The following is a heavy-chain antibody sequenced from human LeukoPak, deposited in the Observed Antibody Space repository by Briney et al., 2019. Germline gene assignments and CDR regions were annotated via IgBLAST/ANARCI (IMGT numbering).Heavy chain of an antibody. Sequence: GGSLRLSCAASGFTFRRYEMNWVRQAPGKGLEWVSYIASSGSTIYYADSVKGRFTISRDNSKNTLYLQMDSLRAEDTALYYCAKGSGINHYHWIDPWGQGTLVTVSS. CDR3: AKGSGINHYHWIDP. D-gene: IGHD1-14*01. CDR1: GFTFRRYE. V-gene: IGHV3-48*03. J-gene: IGHJ5*02. CDR2: IASSGSTI.